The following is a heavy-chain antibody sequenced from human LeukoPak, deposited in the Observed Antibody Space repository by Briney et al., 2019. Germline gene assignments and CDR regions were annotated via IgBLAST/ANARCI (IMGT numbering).Heavy chain of an antibody. V-gene: IGHV3-48*03. CDR3: VREDGSGLFFDY. J-gene: IGHJ4*02. D-gene: IGHD6-19*01. Sequence: GGSLRLSCAASGFTFSSYEMNWVRQAPGKGLEWVSYISSSDSTIYYADSVKGRFTISRDNAKNTLFLQMNSLRADDTAEYYCVREDGSGLFFDYWGQGTLVTVTS. CDR1: GFTFSSYE. CDR2: ISSSDSTI.